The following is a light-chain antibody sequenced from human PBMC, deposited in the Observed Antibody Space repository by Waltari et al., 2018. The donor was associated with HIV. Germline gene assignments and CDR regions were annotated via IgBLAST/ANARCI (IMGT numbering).Light chain of an antibody. CDR1: SSNIGNDN. V-gene: IGLV1-47*01. Sequence: QSVLTQPPSASGTPGQPVTISCSEGSSNIGNDNVYWYQQHPGMTSKLLIYKNYVRPSGVPDRFAGSKSGTSASLAISGLRAEDGADYYCVGWDSSLSAYVFGAVTKVTVL. CDR3: VGWDSSLSAYV. CDR2: KNY. J-gene: IGLJ1*01.